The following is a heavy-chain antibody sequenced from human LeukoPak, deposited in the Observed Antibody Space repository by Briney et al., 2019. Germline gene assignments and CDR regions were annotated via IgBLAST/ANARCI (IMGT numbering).Heavy chain of an antibody. Sequence: ASVKLSCKASGYTFTGYYMHWVRQAPGQGLEWMGRINPNSGGTNYAQKFQGRVTMTRDTSISTAYMELSRLRSDDTAVYYCASFVGVATVSDFDYWGQGTLVTVSS. CDR3: ASFVGVATVSDFDY. D-gene: IGHD4-11*01. V-gene: IGHV1-2*06. CDR2: INPNSGGT. J-gene: IGHJ4*02. CDR1: GYTFTGYY.